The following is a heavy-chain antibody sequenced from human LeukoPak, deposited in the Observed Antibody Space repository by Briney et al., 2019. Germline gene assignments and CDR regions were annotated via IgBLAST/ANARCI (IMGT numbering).Heavy chain of an antibody. CDR3: ARDRYDFWSGYFDY. V-gene: IGHV4-61*02. J-gene: IGHJ4*02. D-gene: IGHD3-3*01. Sequence: SETLSLTCTVSGGSIRSGNHYWRWIRQPAGKGLEWIGRIYTSGSTNYNPSLKSRVTISVATSKNQFSLKLSSMTAADTAVYYCARDRYDFWSGYFDYWGQGTLVTVSS. CDR2: IYTSGST. CDR1: GGSIRSGNHY.